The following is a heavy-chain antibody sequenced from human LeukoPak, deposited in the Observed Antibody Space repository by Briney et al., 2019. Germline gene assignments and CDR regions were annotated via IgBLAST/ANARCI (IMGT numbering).Heavy chain of an antibody. J-gene: IGHJ5*02. CDR2: IDSSSSTI. D-gene: IGHD3-10*01. Sequence: GGSLRLSCAASGFTFDDYGMSWVRQAPGKGLEWVSSIDSSSSTIYYADSVKGRFTVSRDNARNYLYLQIHSLRAEDTAVSYCVRIPITASFPNWTNPGGRGTLVTVSS. V-gene: IGHV3-21*01. CDR3: VRIPITASFPNWTNP. CDR1: GFTFDDYG.